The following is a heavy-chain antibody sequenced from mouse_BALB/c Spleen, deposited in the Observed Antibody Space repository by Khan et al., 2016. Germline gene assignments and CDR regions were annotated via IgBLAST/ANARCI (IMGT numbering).Heavy chain of an antibody. Sequence: VQLQQSGAELARPGASVKLSCKASGYTFTDYYINWVKQRTGQGLEWIGEIYPGSDNTYYNERFKGKATLTADKSSSTAYMQLSSLTSEDSAVYFGARGGGNSDYWGQGTTLTVSS. CDR1: GYTFTDYY. J-gene: IGHJ2*01. CDR2: IYPGSDNT. V-gene: IGHV1-76*01. CDR3: ARGGGNSDY. D-gene: IGHD2-1*01.